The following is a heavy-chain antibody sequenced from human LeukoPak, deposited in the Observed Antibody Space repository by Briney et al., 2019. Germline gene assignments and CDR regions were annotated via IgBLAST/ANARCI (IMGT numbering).Heavy chain of an antibody. CDR3: ARVKGGSYYGTAEGFDY. Sequence: GGSLRLSCSASGFTFRTYAMHWVRQAPGKGLEYVSAISSNGVATYYADSVKGRFTISRDNSKNTLSLQMSRLRAEDTAVYYCARVKGGSYYGTAEGFDYWGQGTLVTISS. D-gene: IGHD1-26*01. V-gene: IGHV3-64*04. CDR1: GFTFRTYA. J-gene: IGHJ4*02. CDR2: ISSNGVAT.